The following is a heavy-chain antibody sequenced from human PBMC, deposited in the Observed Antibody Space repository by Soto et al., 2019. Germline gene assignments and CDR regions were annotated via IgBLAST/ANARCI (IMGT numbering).Heavy chain of an antibody. Sequence: PSETLSLTCTVSGGCISSGDYYWSWIRQPPGKGLEWIGYIYYSGSTYYNPSLKSRVTISVDTSKNQFSLKLSSVTAADTAVYYRPIAAALYYRGKGWFDPWGQGTLVTVSS. CDR3: PIAAALYYRGKGWFDP. J-gene: IGHJ5*02. V-gene: IGHV4-30-4*01. D-gene: IGHD6-13*01. CDR2: IYYSGST. CDR1: GGCISSGDYY.